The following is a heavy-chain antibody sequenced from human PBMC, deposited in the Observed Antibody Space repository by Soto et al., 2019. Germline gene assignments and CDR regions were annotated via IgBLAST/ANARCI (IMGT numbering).Heavy chain of an antibody. CDR3: ERVSCSGGGCYGIDY. CDR2: INPSGDT. CDR1: GDTFTSYY. J-gene: IGHJ4*02. D-gene: IGHD2-15*01. Sequence: QVQLVQSGAEVKKPGASVKISCKASGDTFTSYYMHWVRQAPGQGLEWMGIINPSGDTSYAQKFQGRVIMTRATSTSTVYMELSSLRSEETAVYYCERVSCSGGGCYGIDYWGQGTLVTVSS. V-gene: IGHV1-46*01.